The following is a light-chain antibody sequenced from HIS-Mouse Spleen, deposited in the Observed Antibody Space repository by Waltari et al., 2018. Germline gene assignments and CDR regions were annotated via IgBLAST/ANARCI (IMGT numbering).Light chain of an antibody. Sequence: SYVLTQPPSVSVAPGQTARITCGGNNIGSKSVHWYQQKPGQAPVLVVYDDSERPSGIPERFSGSNSGNTDTLTISRVEDGDEADYYCQVWDSSSDHYVFGTGTKVTVL. CDR1: NIGSKS. CDR3: QVWDSSSDHYV. J-gene: IGLJ1*01. CDR2: DDS. V-gene: IGLV3-21*02.